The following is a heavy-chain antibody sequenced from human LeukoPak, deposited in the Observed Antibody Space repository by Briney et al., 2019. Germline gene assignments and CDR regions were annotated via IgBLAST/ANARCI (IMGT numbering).Heavy chain of an antibody. Sequence: GESLKISRKGSGYNFTSHWIGWVRQMSGKGLEWMGIIYPDDSDARYSPSFQGQVTISADKSISTAYLQWSSLKASDTAMYYCARHTQEAFDYWGQGTLVTVSS. V-gene: IGHV5-51*01. CDR2: IYPDDSDA. CDR1: GYNFTSHW. CDR3: ARHTQEAFDY. J-gene: IGHJ4*02.